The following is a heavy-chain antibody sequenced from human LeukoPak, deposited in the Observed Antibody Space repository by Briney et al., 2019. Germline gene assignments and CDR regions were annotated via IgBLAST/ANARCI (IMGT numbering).Heavy chain of an antibody. D-gene: IGHD4/OR15-4a*01. CDR3: ARVMDTGYGGKLLGYYYYMDV. V-gene: IGHV4-4*07. CDR2: IHTSGIT. Sequence: SETLSLTCTVSGGSISSYYYSWIRQPAGKGLEWIGRIHTSGITNNNPSLKSRVTISVDTSKNQFSLKLSSVTAADTAVYYCARVMDTGYGGKLLGYYYYMDVWGKGTTVTVSS. J-gene: IGHJ6*03. CDR1: GGSISSYY.